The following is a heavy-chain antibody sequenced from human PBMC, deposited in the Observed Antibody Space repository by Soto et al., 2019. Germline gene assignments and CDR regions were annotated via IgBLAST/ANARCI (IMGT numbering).Heavy chain of an antibody. CDR3: ARDGGGRLFGY. V-gene: IGHV3-48*01. CDR2: ISSSSSTI. D-gene: IGHD3-10*02. CDR1: GFTFSSYS. Sequence: PGGSLRLSCAASGFTFSSYSMNWVRQAPGKGLEWVSYISSSSSTIYYADSVKGRFTISRDNAKNSLYLQMNSLRAEDTAVYYCARDGGGRLFGYWGQGTLVTVSS. J-gene: IGHJ4*02.